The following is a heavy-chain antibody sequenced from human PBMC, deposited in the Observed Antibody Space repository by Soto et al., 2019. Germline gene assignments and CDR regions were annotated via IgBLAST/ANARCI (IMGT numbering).Heavy chain of an antibody. D-gene: IGHD1-1*01. Sequence: PSETLSLTCHISGDSLSRNSDAWHWLRQTPSRGLEWLGRTYYRSKWYSNYAISVKSRVTVNPDTFKNQFSLQLNSVTPEDTAVYYCARGSWDDVSGHYYMDVWGKGTTVTVSS. J-gene: IGHJ6*03. CDR1: GDSLSRNSDA. V-gene: IGHV6-1*01. CDR2: TYYRSKWYS. CDR3: ARGSWDDVSGHYYMDV.